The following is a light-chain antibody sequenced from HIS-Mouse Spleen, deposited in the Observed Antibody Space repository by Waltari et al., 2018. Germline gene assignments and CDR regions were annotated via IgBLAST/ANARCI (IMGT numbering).Light chain of an antibody. Sequence: QSVLTQPPSASGTPGQRVTISCSGSSSNIGSNYVYWYQQLPGTAPTLPIYRNNQRPSGVPDRFSGSKSGTSASLAISGLRSEDEADYYCAAWDDSLSGPVFGGGTKLTVL. CDR1: SSNIGSNY. CDR3: AAWDDSLSGPV. J-gene: IGLJ3*02. CDR2: RNN. V-gene: IGLV1-47*01.